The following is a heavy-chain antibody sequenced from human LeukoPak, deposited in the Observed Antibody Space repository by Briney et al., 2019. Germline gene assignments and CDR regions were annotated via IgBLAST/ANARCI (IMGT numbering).Heavy chain of an antibody. V-gene: IGHV1-69*13. J-gene: IGHJ4*02. CDR1: GGTFSSYA. CDR2: IIPIFGTA. Sequence: ASVKVSCKASGGTFSSYAISWVRQAPGQGLEWMGGIIPIFGTANYAQKFQGRVTITADESTSTAYVELSSLRSEDTAVYYCARVGQQQLVEGGYFDYWGQGTLVTVSS. D-gene: IGHD6-13*01. CDR3: ARVGQQQLVEGGYFDY.